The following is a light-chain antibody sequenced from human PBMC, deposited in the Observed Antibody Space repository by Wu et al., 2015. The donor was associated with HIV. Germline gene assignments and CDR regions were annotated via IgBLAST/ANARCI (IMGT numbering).Light chain of an antibody. CDR1: QNISSS. Sequence: IVMTQFPATLSVSPGERATLSCRASQNISSSLAWYQQKRGQAPRLLIYGASNRATGVAARFTGSGSVTEFTLTITSMQSEDFAVYYCQQYNNWITFGQGTRLEIK. CDR2: GAS. V-gene: IGKV3-15*01. J-gene: IGKJ5*01. CDR3: QQYNNWIT.